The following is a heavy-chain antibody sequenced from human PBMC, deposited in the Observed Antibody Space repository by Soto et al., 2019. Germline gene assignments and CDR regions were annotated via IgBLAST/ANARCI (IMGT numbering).Heavy chain of an antibody. CDR3: ARNLFCFTKGCPFDQ. J-gene: IGHJ4*02. CDR2: ITSRGTSI. V-gene: IGHV3-21*01. CDR1: GFTFSSYN. Sequence: EVRLVESGGGLVRPGGSLRLSCAASGFTFSSYNFDWVRQAPGKGLEWVASITSRGTSIYYADSVKGRFTISRDNANNSLYLQMDSLRAEDTAVYFCARNLFCFTKGCPFDQWGQGALVSVSS. D-gene: IGHD2-8*01.